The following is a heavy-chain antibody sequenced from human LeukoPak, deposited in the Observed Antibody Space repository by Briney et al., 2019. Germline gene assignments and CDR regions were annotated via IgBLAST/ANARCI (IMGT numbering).Heavy chain of an antibody. CDR2: IIPILGIA. CDR3: ARMEYYYGSGSANYYYGMDV. CDR1: GGTFSSYA. Sequence: ASVKVSCKASGGTFSSYAISWVRRAPGQGLECMGRIIPILGIANYAQKFEGRVTITAEKSTSPAYMELSSLRSEDTAVYYCARMEYYYGSGSANYYYGMDVWGQGTTVTVSS. V-gene: IGHV1-69*04. D-gene: IGHD3-10*01. J-gene: IGHJ6*02.